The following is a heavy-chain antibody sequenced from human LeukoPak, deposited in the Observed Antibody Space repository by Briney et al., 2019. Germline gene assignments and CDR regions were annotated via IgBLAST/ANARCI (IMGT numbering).Heavy chain of an antibody. D-gene: IGHD3-10*01. V-gene: IGHV4-34*01. CDR1: GGSFSGYY. CDR3: AREVNYYGSGSYYGNWFDP. J-gene: IGHJ5*02. CDR2: INHSGST. Sequence: PSETLSLTCAVYGGSFSGYYWSWIRQPPGKGLEWIGEINHSGSTNYNPSLKSRVTISVDTSKNQFSLKLSSVTAADTAVYYCAREVNYYGSGSYYGNWFDPWGQGTLVTVSS.